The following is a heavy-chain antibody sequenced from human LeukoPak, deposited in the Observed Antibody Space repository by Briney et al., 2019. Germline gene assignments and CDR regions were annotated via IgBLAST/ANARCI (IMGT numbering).Heavy chain of an antibody. V-gene: IGHV4-34*01. CDR2: INHSGST. J-gene: IGHJ4*02. D-gene: IGHD6-19*01. CDR3: ATEQVSGSAWGFDY. CDR1: GGSFSGYY. Sequence: SETLSLTCAVYGGSFSGYYWSWIRQPPGKGLEWIGEINHSGSTNYNPSLKSRVTISVDTSKNQFSLRLSSVTAADTAVYYCATEQVSGSAWGFDYWGQGSLVTVSS.